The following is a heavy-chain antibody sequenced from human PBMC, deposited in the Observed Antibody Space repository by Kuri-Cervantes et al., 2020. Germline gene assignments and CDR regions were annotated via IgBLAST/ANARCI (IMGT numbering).Heavy chain of an antibody. J-gene: IGHJ4*02. Sequence: GSLRLSCTVSGGSISSSSYYWGWIRQPPGKGLEWIGSIYYSGSTYYNPSLKSRVTISVDTSKNQFSLKLSSVTAADTAVYYCARLPKGYYYFDYWGQGTLVTVSS. CDR3: ARLPKGYYYFDY. CDR2: IYYSGST. V-gene: IGHV4-39*01. D-gene: IGHD2-15*01. CDR1: GGSISSSSYY.